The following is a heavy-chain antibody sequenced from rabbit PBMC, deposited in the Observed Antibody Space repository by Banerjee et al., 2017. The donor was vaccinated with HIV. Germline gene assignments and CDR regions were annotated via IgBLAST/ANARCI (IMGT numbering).Heavy chain of an antibody. D-gene: IGHD6-1*01. CDR2: IYGGSSDNT. V-gene: IGHV1S40*01. Sequence: QSLEESGGDLVKPGASLTLTCTVSGFTLSNYYMCWVRQAPGKGLEWIACIYGGSSDNTYYASWAKGRFTISKTSSTTVTLQMTSLTAADTATYFCARSYYSYGGYADLWGPGTLVTVS. J-gene: IGHJ4*01. CDR1: GFTLSNYY. CDR3: ARSYYSYGGYADL.